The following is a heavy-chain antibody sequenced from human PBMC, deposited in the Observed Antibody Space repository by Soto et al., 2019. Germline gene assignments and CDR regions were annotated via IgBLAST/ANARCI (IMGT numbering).Heavy chain of an antibody. CDR3: AHSTAPPPHSAFDI. CDR1: GDSVTSHYLT. CDR2: IYWDDDK. J-gene: IGHJ3*02. Sequence: TLSLTCSFSGDSVTSHYLTWIRQSPEKGLEWLALIYWDDDKRYSPSLKSRLTITKNTSKNQVVLTMTNMDPVDTATYYCAHSTAPPPHSAFDIWGQGTMVTVSS. D-gene: IGHD5-18*01. V-gene: IGHV2-5*08.